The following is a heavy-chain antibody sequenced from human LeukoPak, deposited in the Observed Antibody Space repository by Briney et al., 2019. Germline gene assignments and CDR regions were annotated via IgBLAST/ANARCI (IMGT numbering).Heavy chain of an antibody. CDR3: ARDSSSFFNWFDP. CDR2: IIPIFGTA. CDR1: GGTFSSYA. D-gene: IGHD6-13*01. J-gene: IGHJ5*02. V-gene: IGHV1-69*13. Sequence: SVKVSCKASGGTFSSYAISWVRQAPGQGLEWMGGIIPIFGTANYAQKFQGRVTITADESTSTAYMELSSLRSEDTAVYYCARDSSSFFNWFDPWGQGTLVTVSS.